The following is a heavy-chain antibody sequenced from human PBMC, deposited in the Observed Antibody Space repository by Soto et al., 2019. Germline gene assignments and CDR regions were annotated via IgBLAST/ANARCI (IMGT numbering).Heavy chain of an antibody. Sequence: EVQLVESGGGLVQPGGSLRLSCAASGFTFTNYWMNLVRQAPGRGLEWVANINGDGSESTYVESVGGRFTISRDNAKNSLDLQMNSLRPGDTAVYYCATGPLDYWGQGTLVSVSS. D-gene: IGHD3-10*01. V-gene: IGHV3-7*03. J-gene: IGHJ4*02. CDR3: ATGPLDY. CDR2: INGDGSES. CDR1: GFTFTNYW.